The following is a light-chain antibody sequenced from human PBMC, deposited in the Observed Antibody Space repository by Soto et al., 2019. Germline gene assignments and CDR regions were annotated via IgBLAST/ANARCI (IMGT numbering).Light chain of an antibody. CDR3: HQYGSSPLT. V-gene: IGKV3-20*01. J-gene: IGKJ4*01. CDR1: QSVSSSY. Sequence: EIVLTQSPGTLSLSPGERATLSCRASQSVSSSYLAWYQQTPGQAPRLLIYGASSRATGIPDRFSGSGCGTDLTLTISRLEPDYYGVYYCHQYGSSPLTFGGGTKVEIK. CDR2: GAS.